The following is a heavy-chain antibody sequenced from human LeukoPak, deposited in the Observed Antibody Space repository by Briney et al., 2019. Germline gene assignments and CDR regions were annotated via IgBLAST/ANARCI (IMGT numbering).Heavy chain of an antibody. V-gene: IGHV4-34*01. CDR1: GGSISSYY. J-gene: IGHJ4*02. Sequence: PSETLSLTCTVSGGSISSYYWSWIRQPPGKGLEWIGEINHSGSTNYNPSLKSRVTISVDTSKNQFSLKLTSVTAADTAVYYCARPAMGGAAYYFDYWGQGTLVTVSS. CDR3: ARPAMGGAAYYFDY. D-gene: IGHD3-16*01. CDR2: INHSGST.